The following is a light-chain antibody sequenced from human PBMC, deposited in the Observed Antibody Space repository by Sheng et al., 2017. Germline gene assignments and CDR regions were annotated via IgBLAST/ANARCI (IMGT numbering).Light chain of an antibody. CDR1: TGSVTSDHH. CDR3: LLFFDGAFV. CDR2: DAS. J-gene: IGLJ1*01. Sequence: QTVVTQEPSLTVSPGGTVTLTCASSTGSVTSDHHPNWFQQKPGQKPRALIYDASNKYFWTPARFSGSLLGGKVALTLSGVQPEDEAYYYCLLFFDGAFVFGTGTKVTVL. V-gene: IGLV7-43*01.